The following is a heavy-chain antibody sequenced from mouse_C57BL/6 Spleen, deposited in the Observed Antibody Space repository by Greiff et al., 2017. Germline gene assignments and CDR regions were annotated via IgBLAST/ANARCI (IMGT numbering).Heavy chain of an antibody. CDR3: ARHADYYGSSYDWYFDD. J-gene: IGHJ1*03. Sequence: EVKLLESGGGLVKPGGSLKLSCAASGFTFSSYTMSWVRQTPEKRLEWVATISGGGGNTYYPDSVKGRFTISRDNAKNTPYLQLSSLRSEDTAVYYCARHADYYGSSYDWYFDDWGTGTTLTVSS. D-gene: IGHD1-1*01. CDR2: ISGGGGNT. CDR1: GFTFSSYT. V-gene: IGHV5-9*04.